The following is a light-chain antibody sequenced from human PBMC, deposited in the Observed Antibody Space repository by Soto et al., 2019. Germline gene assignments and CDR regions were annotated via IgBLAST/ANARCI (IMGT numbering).Light chain of an antibody. V-gene: IGKV1-39*01. Sequence: DIQMTQSPSPLSASVGDRVTITCRASQSISNYLNWYQQKPGKAPKLLIYGASSLQSGVPSRFSGSGSGTDFTLTISSLQPEDFGTYYCQQSFSSPRTFGQGTKVEIK. CDR1: QSISNY. CDR3: QQSFSSPRT. J-gene: IGKJ1*01. CDR2: GAS.